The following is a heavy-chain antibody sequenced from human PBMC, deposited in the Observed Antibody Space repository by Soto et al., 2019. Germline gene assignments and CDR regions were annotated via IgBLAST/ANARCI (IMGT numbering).Heavy chain of an antibody. CDR2: INHSGST. Sequence: SETLSLTCAVYGGSFSGYYWSWIRQPPGKGLEWIGEINHSGSTNYNPSLKSRVTISVDTSKNQFSLKLSSVTAADTAVYYCASGVLLWFGELSHFDYWGQGTLVTVSS. D-gene: IGHD3-10*01. J-gene: IGHJ4*02. CDR1: GGSFSGYY. V-gene: IGHV4-34*01. CDR3: ASGVLLWFGELSHFDY.